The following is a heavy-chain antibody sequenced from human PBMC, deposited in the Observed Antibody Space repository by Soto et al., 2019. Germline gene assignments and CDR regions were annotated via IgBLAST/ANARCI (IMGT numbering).Heavy chain of an antibody. CDR1: GYTFNNYG. D-gene: IGHD6-13*01. J-gene: IGHJ5*02. CDR2: HNTYNGNT. CDR3: AIDVLYSTAGDRRFDP. V-gene: IGHV1-18*01. Sequence: QVQLVQSGGEVKKPVASVRVSCKASGYTFNNYGISWVRQAPGQGLEWMGWHNTYNGNTNYAQKFQGRVSMTTHTSTSTAYRELRSLISDDTAVDYGAIDVLYSTAGDRRFDPWGQGTLVTVSS.